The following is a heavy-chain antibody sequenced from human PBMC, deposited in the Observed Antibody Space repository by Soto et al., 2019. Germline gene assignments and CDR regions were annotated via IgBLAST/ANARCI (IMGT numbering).Heavy chain of an antibody. CDR2: ISSSGDSM. V-gene: IGHV3-11*01. CDR3: AGQYDPVPRSAFDF. CDR1: GFIFRDYY. J-gene: IGHJ3*01. Sequence: GGSLRLSCAASGFIFRDYYMSWIRRAPGKGLEWVSYISSSGDSMYYADSVKGRFTISRDNAMKSLYLQMNSLRAEDTAVYYCAGQYDPVPRSAFDFWGQGTMVTVSS. D-gene: IGHD3-16*01.